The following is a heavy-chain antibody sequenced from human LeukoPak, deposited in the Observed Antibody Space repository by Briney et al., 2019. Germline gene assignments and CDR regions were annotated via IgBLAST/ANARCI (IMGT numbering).Heavy chain of an antibody. Sequence: ASETLSLTCAVYGGSFSGYYWSWIRQPPGKGLEWIGEINHSGSTNYNPSLKSRVTISVDTSKNQFSLKLSSVTAADTAVYYCARHSFRRPRYYDSSGYYNSPFDYWGQGTLVTVSS. CDR3: ARHSFRRPRYYDSSGYYNSPFDY. CDR1: GGSFSGYY. D-gene: IGHD3-22*01. V-gene: IGHV4-34*01. J-gene: IGHJ4*02. CDR2: INHSGST.